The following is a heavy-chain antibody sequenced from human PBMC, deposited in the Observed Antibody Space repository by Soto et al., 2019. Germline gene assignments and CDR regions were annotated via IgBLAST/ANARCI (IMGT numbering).Heavy chain of an antibody. CDR1: GYTFTSYA. V-gene: IGHV1-3*01. Sequence: QVQLVQSGAEVKKPGASVKVSCKASGYTFTSYAMHWVRQAPGQRLEWMGWINAGNGNTKYSQKFPGRVTITRDTSGSKAYMELSSLRSEDTAVYYCAAPGGGYYYGMDVWGQGTTVTVSS. J-gene: IGHJ6*02. CDR2: INAGNGNT. D-gene: IGHD3-10*01. CDR3: AAPGGGYYYGMDV.